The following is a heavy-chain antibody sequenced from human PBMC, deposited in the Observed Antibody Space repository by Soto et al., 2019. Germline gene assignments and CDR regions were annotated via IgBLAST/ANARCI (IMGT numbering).Heavy chain of an antibody. CDR2: ISYDGTNK. Sequence: QVQLVESGGGEVQPGRSLTISCAASGFTFSTYGMHWVRQTPGKGLEWVAVISYDGTNKFYSDSVKGRFTISRENFKNTLTLPMNSLRADDTAVYSCAKDLQSYGDYDYYCYGMDVWGLGTRVTVSS. D-gene: IGHD4-17*01. J-gene: IGHJ6*02. V-gene: IGHV3-30*18. CDR1: GFTFSTYG. CDR3: AKDLQSYGDYDYYCYGMDV.